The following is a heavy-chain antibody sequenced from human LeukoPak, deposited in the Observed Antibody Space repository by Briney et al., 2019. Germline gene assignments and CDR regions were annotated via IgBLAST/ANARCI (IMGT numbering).Heavy chain of an antibody. CDR1: GGSISSGGYY. J-gene: IGHJ3*02. D-gene: IGHD3-22*01. CDR3: ARVVVVIALNDAFDI. CDR2: IYHSGST. V-gene: IGHV4-30-2*01. Sequence: SETLSLTCTVSGGSISSGGYYWSWIRQPPGKGLEWIGYIYHSGSTYYNPSLKSRVTISVDRSKNQFSLKLSSVTAADTAVYYCARVVVVIALNDAFDIWGQGTMVTVSS.